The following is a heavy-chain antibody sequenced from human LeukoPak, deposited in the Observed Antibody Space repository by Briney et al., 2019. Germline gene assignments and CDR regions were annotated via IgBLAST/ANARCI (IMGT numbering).Heavy chain of an antibody. CDR3: AKGRVAVGGETFDY. D-gene: IGHD6-19*01. CDR2: ISGSGGST. V-gene: IGHV3-23*01. CDR1: GFTFSSYA. J-gene: IGHJ4*02. Sequence: GGSLRLSCAASGFTFSSYAMSWVRQAPGKGLEWASAISGSGGSTYYADSVKGRFTISRDNSKNTLYLQMNSLRAEDTAVYYCAKGRVAVGGETFDYWGQGTLVTVSS.